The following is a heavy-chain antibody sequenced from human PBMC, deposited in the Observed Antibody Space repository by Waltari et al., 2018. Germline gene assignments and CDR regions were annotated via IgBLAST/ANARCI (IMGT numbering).Heavy chain of an antibody. J-gene: IGHJ3*01. Sequence: QLQLQESGPGLVKPSATLSLTCSVSGVSITSYVPHLGWIRQPPGQGLEWIATISYSGATYSSPSLKSRVTISRDTSKNHLSLTLASVTAADTALYYCATYIGASLGTAAFDVWGQGTMVTVSS. CDR2: ISYSGAT. CDR1: GVSITSYVPH. CDR3: ATYIGASLGTAAFDV. D-gene: IGHD5-12*01. V-gene: IGHV4-39*02.